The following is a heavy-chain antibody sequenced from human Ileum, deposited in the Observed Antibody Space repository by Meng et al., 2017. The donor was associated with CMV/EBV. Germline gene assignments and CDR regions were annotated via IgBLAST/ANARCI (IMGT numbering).Heavy chain of an antibody. J-gene: IGHJ4*02. D-gene: IGHD3-10*01. CDR2: IKSETDGGTI. V-gene: IGHV3-15*01. Sequence: GSGFTISNAWMSWVRQAAGKGLEWVGRIKSETDGGTIDYAAPVKGRFNISRDDSENMVYLQMTSLKTEDTAVYYCGAGTGKTDFDYWGQGTLVTVSS. CDR1: GFTISNAW. CDR3: GAGTGKTDFDY.